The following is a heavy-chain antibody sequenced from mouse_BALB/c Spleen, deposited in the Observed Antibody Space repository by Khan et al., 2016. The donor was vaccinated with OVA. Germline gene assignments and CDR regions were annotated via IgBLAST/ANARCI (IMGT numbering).Heavy chain of an antibody. V-gene: IGHV2-3*01. CDR3: AKLRVFYFDS. CDR1: GFSLTSDG. Sequence: VELVESGPGLVAPSQSLSITCTVSGFSLTSDGVSWVRQPPGKGLEWLGVIWGDGCTNYHSALRSRLSIRKDNSKSQVFLKLDSLQTDDTATYYCAKLRVFYFDSWGQGTTLTVSS. J-gene: IGHJ2*01. CDR2: IWGDGCT.